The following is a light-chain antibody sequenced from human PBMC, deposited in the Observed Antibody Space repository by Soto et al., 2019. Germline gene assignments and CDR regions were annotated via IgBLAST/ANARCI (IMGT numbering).Light chain of an antibody. CDR3: QQYMSSVT. Sequence: EIVLTQSPGSLSLSPGERATLSCRASQSVDSTFFAWYQKKPGQAPRLLIYGASKRAPGVPDRFSGSGSGTDFTLTISRLEPEDFAVYYCQQYMSSVTFGQGTKVEI. CDR2: GAS. CDR1: QSVDSTF. V-gene: IGKV3-20*01. J-gene: IGKJ1*01.